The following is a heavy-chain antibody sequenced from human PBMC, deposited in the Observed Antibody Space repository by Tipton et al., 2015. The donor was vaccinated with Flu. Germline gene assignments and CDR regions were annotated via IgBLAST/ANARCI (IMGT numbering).Heavy chain of an antibody. CDR1: GGSISSGNYY. CDR3: ARDRAYYDFWSGFYPYGMDV. V-gene: IGHV4-31*03. Sequence: LRLSCTVSGGSISSGNYYWTWVRQFPGKGLEWIGYIYFTGNTYHNPSLTSRVTISIDTSKNQFSLKLRSVTAADTAVYYCARDRAYYDFWSGFYPYGMDVWGQGTPVTVSS. D-gene: IGHD3-3*01. CDR2: IYFTGNT. J-gene: IGHJ6*02.